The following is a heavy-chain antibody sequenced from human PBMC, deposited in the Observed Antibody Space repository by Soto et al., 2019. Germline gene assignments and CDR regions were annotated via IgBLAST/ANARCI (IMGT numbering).Heavy chain of an antibody. J-gene: IGHJ6*02. CDR3: ARDLLTGTTSNYYGMDV. Sequence: ASVKVSCKASGGTFSSYAISWVRQAPGQGLEWMGGIIPIFGTANYAQKFQGRVTITADESTSTAYMELSSLRSEDTAVYYCARDLLTGTTSNYYGMDVWGQGTTVTAP. CDR1: GGTFSSYA. CDR2: IIPIFGTA. V-gene: IGHV1-69*13. D-gene: IGHD1-7*01.